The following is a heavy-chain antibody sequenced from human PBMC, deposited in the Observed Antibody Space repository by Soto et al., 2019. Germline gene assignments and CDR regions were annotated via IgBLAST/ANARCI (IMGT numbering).Heavy chain of an antibody. J-gene: IGHJ4*02. Sequence: EVQLVESGGDLVQPGGSLRLSCVASGFTFNTYWRSWVRQAPGKGLEWVANIKEDGSDKYYVDAVKGRFTISRDNAKNLLYLQMNSLGAGDTAMYYCARFTRGSSGDYWGQGTLVTVSS. CDR2: IKEDGSDK. CDR1: GFTFNTYW. D-gene: IGHD6-25*01. V-gene: IGHV3-7*01. CDR3: ARFTRGSSGDY.